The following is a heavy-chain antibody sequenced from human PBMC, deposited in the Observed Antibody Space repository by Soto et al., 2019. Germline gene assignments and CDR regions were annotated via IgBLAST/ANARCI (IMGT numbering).Heavy chain of an antibody. D-gene: IGHD2-15*01. CDR1: ILTFSSYA. V-gene: IGHV3-23*01. Sequence: GSLRISSAASILTFSSYAMSWVRQAPGKGLEWVSAISGSGGSTYYADSVKGRFTISRDNSKNTLYLQMNSLRAEDTAVYYCANRQVVAAPYWGQGTLVNVSS. CDR2: ISGSGGST. CDR3: ANRQVVAAPY. J-gene: IGHJ4*02.